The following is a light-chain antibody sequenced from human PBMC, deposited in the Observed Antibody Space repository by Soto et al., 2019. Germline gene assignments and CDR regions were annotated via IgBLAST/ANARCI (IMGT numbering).Light chain of an antibody. CDR3: AAWDDGLNGVL. CDR2: SYN. Sequence: QSVLTQSPSASGTLGQRVTISCSGSSSNIGTTSVNWYQQLPGTAPTPLIYSYNQRPSGVPDRFSGSKSGTSASLAISGLQSEDEADYYCAAWDDGLNGVLFGGGTKLTVL. J-gene: IGLJ2*01. CDR1: SSNIGTTS. V-gene: IGLV1-44*01.